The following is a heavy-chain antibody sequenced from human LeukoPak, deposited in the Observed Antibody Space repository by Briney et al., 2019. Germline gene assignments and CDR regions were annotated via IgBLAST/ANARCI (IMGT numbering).Heavy chain of an antibody. J-gene: IGHJ4*02. CDR2: IYSDGST. CDR1: GFTFSSYA. Sequence: VGSLRLSCVASGFTFSSYAMSWVRQAPGKGLEWVSVIYSDGSTYYADSVKGRFTISRDNSKNTLYLQMNSLRAEDTAVYYCARITGGLGFDYWGQGTLVTVSS. CDR3: ARITGGLGFDY. D-gene: IGHD7-27*01. V-gene: IGHV3-53*01.